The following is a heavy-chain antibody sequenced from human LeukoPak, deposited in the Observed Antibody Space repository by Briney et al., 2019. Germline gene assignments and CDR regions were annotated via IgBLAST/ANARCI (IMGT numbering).Heavy chain of an antibody. CDR3: ARGDHRYCSSDICYWSLDF. J-gene: IGHJ4*02. CDR1: GFTFSNYA. CDR2: ISYDGNNN. Sequence: GGSLRLSCAASGFTFSNYAIHWVRQAPGKGLEWVAVISYDGNNNYYADSVEGRFTVSRDNSNNTLYLQMNSLRTEDTAVYYCARGDHRYCSSDICYWSLDFWGQGTLVTVSS. D-gene: IGHD2-15*01. V-gene: IGHV3-30-3*01.